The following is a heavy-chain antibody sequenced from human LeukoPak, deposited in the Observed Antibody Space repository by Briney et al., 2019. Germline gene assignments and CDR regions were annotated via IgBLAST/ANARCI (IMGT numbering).Heavy chain of an antibody. V-gene: IGHV7-4-1*02. J-gene: IGHJ4*02. CDR3: ARDYCSGGSCYSGY. Sequence: ASVKVSCKASGYTFTSYAMNWVRQAPGQELGWMGWINTNTGNPTYAQGFTGRFVFSLDTSVSTAYLQISSLKAEDTAVYYCARDYCSGGSCYSGYWGQGTLVTVSS. CDR1: GYTFTSYA. CDR2: INTNTGNP. D-gene: IGHD2-15*01.